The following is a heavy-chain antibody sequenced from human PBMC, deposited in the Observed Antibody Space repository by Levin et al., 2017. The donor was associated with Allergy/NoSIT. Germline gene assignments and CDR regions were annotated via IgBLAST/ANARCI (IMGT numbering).Heavy chain of an antibody. CDR2: ISWNSGSI. D-gene: IGHD3-22*01. CDR1: GFTFDDYA. Sequence: PGGSLRLSCAASGFTFDDYAMHWVRQAPGKGLEWVSGISWNSGSIGYADSVKGRFTISRDNAKNSLYLQMNSLGAEDTALYYCAKDISDSSGYYLSYYGMDVWGQGTTVTVSS. CDR3: AKDISDSSGYYLSYYGMDV. J-gene: IGHJ6*02. V-gene: IGHV3-9*01.